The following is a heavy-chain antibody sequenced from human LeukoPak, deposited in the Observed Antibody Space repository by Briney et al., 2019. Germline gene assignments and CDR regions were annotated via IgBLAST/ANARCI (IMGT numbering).Heavy chain of an antibody. CDR1: GYTFTSYG. V-gene: IGHV1-18*01. CDR2: IGAYNGNT. CDR3: ARGRHYYGSGIPSDY. D-gene: IGHD3-10*01. J-gene: IGHJ4*02. Sequence: GASVKVSCKASGYTFTSYGINWVRQAPGQGLEWMGWIGAYNGNTNYAQKVQGRVTMTTDTSTSTAYMELRSPRSDDTAVYYCARGRHYYGSGIPSDYWGQGTLVTVSS.